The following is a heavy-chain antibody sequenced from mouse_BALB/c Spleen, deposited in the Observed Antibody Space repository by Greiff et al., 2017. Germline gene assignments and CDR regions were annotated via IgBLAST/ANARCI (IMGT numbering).Heavy chain of an antibody. J-gene: IGHJ3*01. Sequence: EVKLMESGGGLVQPGGSRKLSCAASGFTFSSFGMHWVRQAPEKGLEWVAYISSGSSTIYYADTVKGRFTISRDNPKNTLFLQMTSLRSEDTAMYYCATSGTDSSAWFADWGQGTLVTVSA. CDR2: ISSGSSTI. CDR3: ATSGTDSSAWFAD. CDR1: GFTFSSFG. V-gene: IGHV5-17*02. D-gene: IGHD3-2*01.